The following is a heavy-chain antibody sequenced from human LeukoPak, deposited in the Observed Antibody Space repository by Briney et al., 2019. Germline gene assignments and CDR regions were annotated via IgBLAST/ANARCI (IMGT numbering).Heavy chain of an antibody. CDR3: AFLDFYGSGTYYNIKAPYY. D-gene: IGHD3-10*01. J-gene: IGHJ4*02. Sequence: GGSLRLSCTTSAFTISNYAMSWVRQAPGKGLEWVSLISRSGDDSYYADSVKGRFTISRNNSKNTLYLQMSSLRADDTAVYYCAFLDFYGSGTYYNIKAPYYWGQGTLVTVSS. V-gene: IGHV3-23*01. CDR2: ISRSGDDS. CDR1: AFTISNYA.